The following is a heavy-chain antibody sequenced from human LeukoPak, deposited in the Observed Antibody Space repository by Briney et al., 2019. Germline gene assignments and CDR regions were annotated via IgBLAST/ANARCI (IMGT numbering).Heavy chain of an antibody. J-gene: IGHJ4*02. V-gene: IGHV3-23*01. CDR1: GFTFSSYA. Sequence: GGSLSLSCAASGFTFSSYAMSWVRQAPGKGLEWVSAISGSGGSTYYADSVKGRFTISRDSSKNTLYLQMNSLRAEDTAVYYCAKGGSYRGGFDYWGQGTLVTVSS. CDR3: AKGGSYRGGFDY. D-gene: IGHD1-26*01. CDR2: ISGSGGST.